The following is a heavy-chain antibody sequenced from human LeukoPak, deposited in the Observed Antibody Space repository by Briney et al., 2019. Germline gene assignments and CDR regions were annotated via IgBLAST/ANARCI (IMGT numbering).Heavy chain of an antibody. J-gene: IGHJ4*02. CDR1: GFTFSSYW. Sequence: PRGSLRLSCAASGFTFSSYWMSWVRQAPGKGLEWVANIKQDGSEKYYVDSVKGRFTISRDTSKNTLNLQMHSLRAEDTAVYYCASWPGAWYGEDSWGQGTLVTVSS. CDR3: ASWPGAWYGEDS. CDR2: IKQDGSEK. D-gene: IGHD3-10*01. V-gene: IGHV3-7*03.